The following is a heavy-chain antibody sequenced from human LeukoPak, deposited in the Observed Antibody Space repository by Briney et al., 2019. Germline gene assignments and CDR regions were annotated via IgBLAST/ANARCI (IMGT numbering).Heavy chain of an antibody. J-gene: IGHJ4*02. CDR3: ASTSAMVYFDY. CDR1: GGSFSGYH. D-gene: IGHD5-18*01. CDR2: INHRGST. Sequence: SETLSLTCAVYGGSFSGYHWSWIRQPPGKGLEWIGEINHRGSTNYNLSLKSRVTISVDTSKNQFSLKLSSVTAADTAVYYCASTSAMVYFDYWGQGTLVTVSS. V-gene: IGHV4-34*01.